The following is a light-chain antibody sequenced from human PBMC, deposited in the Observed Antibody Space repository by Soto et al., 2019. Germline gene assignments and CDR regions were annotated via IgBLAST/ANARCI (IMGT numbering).Light chain of an antibody. CDR1: SSDVGGYNY. CDR2: EVS. J-gene: IGLJ1*01. Sequence: QSALTQPASVAGSPGQSITISCTGTSSDVGGYNYVSWYQQHPGKAPKLMIYEVSNRPSGVSNRFSGFKSGNTASLTISGLQAEDEADYYCSSFSSGSTLFGTGTKVTVL. CDR3: SSFSSGSTL. V-gene: IGLV2-14*01.